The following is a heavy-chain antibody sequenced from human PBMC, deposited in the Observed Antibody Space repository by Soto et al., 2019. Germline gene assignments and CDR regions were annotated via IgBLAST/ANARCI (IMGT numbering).Heavy chain of an antibody. CDR3: ARDGRSITVTGVTLRSIQH. CDR1: GFTFSSHA. J-gene: IGHJ1*01. Sequence: QVQLVESGGGVVQPGRSLRLSCAASGFTFSSHAMHWVRLAPGRGLEWLALISYDGSDKFSADSVKGRFTISRDNSKKTLYLQMNSPRTEDTAVYYWARDGRSITVTGVTLRSIQHWGQGTLVTVSS. D-gene: IGHD6-19*01. CDR2: ISYDGSDK. V-gene: IGHV3-30-3*01.